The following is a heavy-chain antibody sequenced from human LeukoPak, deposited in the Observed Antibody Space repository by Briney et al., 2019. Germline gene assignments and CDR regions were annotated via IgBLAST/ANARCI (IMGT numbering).Heavy chain of an antibody. J-gene: IGHJ4*02. Sequence: ASVKVSRKASGYTYTRYVINLVRQATGQGLEWLGWMNPNSGNTGYAQKFHGRVTMTRNPSISTAYMELSSLRSEDTAVYYCARGGGTAGFDYWGQGTLVTVSS. CDR3: ARGGGTAGFDY. CDR1: GYTYTRYV. D-gene: IGHD1-1*01. CDR2: MNPNSGNT. V-gene: IGHV1-8*01.